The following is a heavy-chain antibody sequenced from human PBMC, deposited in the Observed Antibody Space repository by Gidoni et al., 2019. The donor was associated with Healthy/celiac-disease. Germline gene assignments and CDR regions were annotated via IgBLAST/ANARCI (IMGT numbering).Heavy chain of an antibody. J-gene: IGHJ4*02. CDR1: GFTFSRYG. D-gene: IGHD4-17*01. CDR3: ARGGEGWNFDY. CDR2: IWYDGSNK. Sequence: QVQLVESGGGVVQPGRSLRPACAASGFTFSRYGMHWVRQAPGKGLEWVAVIWYDGSNKYYADSVKGRFTISRDNSKNTLYLQMNSLRAEDTAVYYCARGGEGWNFDYWGQGTLVTVSS. V-gene: IGHV3-33*01.